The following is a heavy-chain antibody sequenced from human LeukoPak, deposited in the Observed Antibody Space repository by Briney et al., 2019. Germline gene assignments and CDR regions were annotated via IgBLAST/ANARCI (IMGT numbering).Heavy chain of an antibody. V-gene: IGHV3-21*05. CDR3: ASFGGSGWDFDY. CDR2: ISSSSSYI. CDR1: GFTFSSYS. J-gene: IGHJ4*02. D-gene: IGHD6-19*01. Sequence: GGSLRLSWAASGFTFSSYSMRGVRQAKGKGMERVAYISSSSSYIYYAELERGRITISRDNAKNSLYLQMNSLRAEDTAVYYCASFGGSGWDFDYWGQGTLVTVSS.